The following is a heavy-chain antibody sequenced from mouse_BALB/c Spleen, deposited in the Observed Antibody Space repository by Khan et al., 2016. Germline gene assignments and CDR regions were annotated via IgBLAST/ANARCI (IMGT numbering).Heavy chain of an antibody. CDR3: TRGDYYGSGY. Sequence: EVQLQESGPDLVKPSQSLSLTCTVTGYSITSGYSWHWIRQFPGNKLEWLAYIHYSGSTNYTPSLKSRISINRDQSKNQFILQLISVTTEDTATYYWTRGDYYGSGYWGQGTTLTVSS. V-gene: IGHV3-1*02. CDR2: IHYSGST. D-gene: IGHD1-1*01. J-gene: IGHJ2*01. CDR1: GYSITSGYS.